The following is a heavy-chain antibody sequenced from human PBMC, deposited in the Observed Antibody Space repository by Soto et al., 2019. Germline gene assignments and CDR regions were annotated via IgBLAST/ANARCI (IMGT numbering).Heavy chain of an antibody. D-gene: IGHD4-17*01. CDR2: INPSGGST. CDR1: GYTFTSYY. J-gene: IGHJ6*02. Sequence: ASVKVSCKASGYTFTSYYMHWVRQAPGQGLEWMGIINPSGGSTSYAQKFQGRVTMTRDTSTSTVYMELSSLRSEDTAVYYCARGDQYGDKQYYCYGMDDWGQGTTVTVSS. V-gene: IGHV1-46*01. CDR3: ARGDQYGDKQYYCYGMDD.